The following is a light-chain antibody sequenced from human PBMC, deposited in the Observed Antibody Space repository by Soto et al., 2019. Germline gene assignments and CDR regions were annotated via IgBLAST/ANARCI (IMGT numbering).Light chain of an antibody. V-gene: IGKV3-15*01. CDR3: QQYNNWPLT. J-gene: IGKJ5*01. CDR2: GAS. CDR1: QSVSSN. Sequence: EIVMTQSPATLSVSPGERATLSCRASQSVSSNLAWYQQKPGQAPRLLIYGASTRATGIPARFSGSVSGTEFTLTISSLQSEDFAVYYCQQYNNWPLTFGQGTRLESK.